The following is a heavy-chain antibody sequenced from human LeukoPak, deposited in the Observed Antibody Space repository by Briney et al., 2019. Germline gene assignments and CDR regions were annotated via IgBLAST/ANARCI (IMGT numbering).Heavy chain of an antibody. V-gene: IGHV3-7*01. Sequence: GGSLRLSCAASGFTFSSYAMSWVRQAPGKGLEWVANIKQDGSEKYYVDSVKGRFTISRDNAKNSLYLQINSLRAEDTAVYYCARGVAGPRTFDIWGQGTMVTVSS. CDR1: GFTFSSYA. D-gene: IGHD6-19*01. CDR2: IKQDGSEK. CDR3: ARGVAGPRTFDI. J-gene: IGHJ3*02.